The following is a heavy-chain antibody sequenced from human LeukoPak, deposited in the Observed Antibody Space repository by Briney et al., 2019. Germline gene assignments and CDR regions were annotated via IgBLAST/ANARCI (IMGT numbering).Heavy chain of an antibody. CDR2: IYHSGST. CDR3: ARRWDYGSGSYYVS. J-gene: IGHJ4*02. D-gene: IGHD3-10*01. CDR1: GGSISSSNW. Sequence: SETLSLTCAVSGGSISSSNWWSWVRQPPGKGLEWIEEIYHSGSTNYNPSLKSRVTISVDKSKNQFSLQLSSVTAADTAVYYCARRWDYGSGSYYVSWGQGTLVTVSS. V-gene: IGHV4-4*02.